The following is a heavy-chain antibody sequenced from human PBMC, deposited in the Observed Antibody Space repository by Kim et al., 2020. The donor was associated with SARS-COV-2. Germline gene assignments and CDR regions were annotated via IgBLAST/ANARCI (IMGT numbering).Heavy chain of an antibody. J-gene: IGHJ4*02. CDR2: ISGDGGST. V-gene: IGHV3-43*02. CDR3: ATAYYYDSSGYYHPPPPDY. D-gene: IGHD3-22*01. CDR1: GFTFDDYA. Sequence: GGSLRLSCAASGFTFDDYAMHWVRQAPGKGLEWVSLISGDGGSTYYADSVKGRFTISRDNSKNSLYLQMNSLRTEDTALYYCATAYYYDSSGYYHPPPPDYWCQGTLVTVSS.